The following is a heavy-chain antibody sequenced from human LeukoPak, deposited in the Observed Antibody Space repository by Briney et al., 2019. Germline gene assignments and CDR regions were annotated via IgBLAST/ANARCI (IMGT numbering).Heavy chain of an antibody. CDR3: ARINEYSSSWYFPYYYYYMDV. V-gene: IGHV3-74*01. Sequence: GGSLRLSCAASGFTFSDYYMSWIRQAPGKGLVWVSRINSDGSSTSYADSVKGRFTISRDNAKNTLYLQMNSLRAEDTAVYYCARINEYSSSWYFPYYYYYMDVWGKGTTVTVSS. D-gene: IGHD6-13*01. CDR2: INSDGSST. J-gene: IGHJ6*03. CDR1: GFTFSDYY.